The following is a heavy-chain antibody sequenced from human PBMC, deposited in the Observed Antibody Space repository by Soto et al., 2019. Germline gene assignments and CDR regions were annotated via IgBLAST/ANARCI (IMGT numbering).Heavy chain of an antibody. V-gene: IGHV6-1*01. CDR1: GDSVSSNSAA. D-gene: IGHD4-4*01. Sequence: QSQTLSLTCAISGDSVSSNSAAWNWIRQSPSRGLEWLGRTYYRSKWYNDYAVSVKSRITINPDTSKNQFSLQLNSVTPEDTAVYYCARGGRADYSNYVYYYYGMDVWGQGTTVTVS. CDR3: ARGGRADYSNYVYYYYGMDV. CDR2: TYYRSKWYN. J-gene: IGHJ6*02.